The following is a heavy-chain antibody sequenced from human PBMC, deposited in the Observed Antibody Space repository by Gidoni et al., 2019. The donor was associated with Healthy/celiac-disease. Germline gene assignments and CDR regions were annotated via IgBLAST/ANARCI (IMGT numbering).Heavy chain of an antibody. V-gene: IGHV3-15*01. CDR2: IKSKTDGGTT. CDR1: GFTFSNAW. D-gene: IGHD3-3*01. J-gene: IGHJ4*02. Sequence: EVQLVESGGGLVKPGGSLRLSCAASGFTFSNAWMSGVRQAPGKGLEWVGRIKSKTDGGTTDYAAPVKGRITISRDDSKNTLYLQMNSLKTEDTAVYYCTTWPMRTGDYDFGSGLDYWGQGTLVTVSS. CDR3: TTWPMRTGDYDFGSGLDY.